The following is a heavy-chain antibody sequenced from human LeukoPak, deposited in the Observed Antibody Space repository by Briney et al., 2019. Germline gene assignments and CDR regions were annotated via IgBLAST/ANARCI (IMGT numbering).Heavy chain of an antibody. D-gene: IGHD3-22*01. Sequence: SETLSLTCTVSGGSISSYYWSWIRQPPGKGLEWIGEINHSGSTNYNPSLKSRVTISVDTSKNQFSLKLSSVTAADTAVYYCARAKGDSSGYYYDHWGQGTLVTVSS. CDR1: GGSISSYY. CDR2: INHSGST. J-gene: IGHJ4*02. CDR3: ARAKGDSSGYYYDH. V-gene: IGHV4-34*01.